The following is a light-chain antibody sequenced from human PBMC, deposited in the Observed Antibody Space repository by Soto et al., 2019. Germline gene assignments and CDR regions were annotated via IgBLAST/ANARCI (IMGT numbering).Light chain of an antibody. J-gene: IGLJ1*01. CDR2: DVS. CDR1: SSDVGAYNY. Sequence: QSALTQPASVSGSPGQSITISCTGTSSDVGAYNYASWYQQYPGEAPKVIIYDVSHRPAGVSNRFSGSKSGNTASLTISGLQTQDEADYYCRSYTSATTYVFGTGTKLTVL. V-gene: IGLV2-14*01. CDR3: RSYTSATTYV.